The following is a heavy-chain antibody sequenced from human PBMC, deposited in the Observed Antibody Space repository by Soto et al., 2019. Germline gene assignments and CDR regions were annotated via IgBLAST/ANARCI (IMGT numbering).Heavy chain of an antibody. CDR3: ASPGHYYDSSGYYSGSYAFDI. CDR1: GGTFSSYA. D-gene: IGHD3-22*01. V-gene: IGHV1-69*06. Sequence: SVKVSFKASGGTFSSYAISWVRQAPGQGLEWMGGIIPIFGTANYAQKFQGRVTITADKSTSTAYMELSSLRSEDTAVYYCASPGHYYDSSGYYSGSYAFDIWGQGTMVTVSS. CDR2: IIPIFGTA. J-gene: IGHJ3*02.